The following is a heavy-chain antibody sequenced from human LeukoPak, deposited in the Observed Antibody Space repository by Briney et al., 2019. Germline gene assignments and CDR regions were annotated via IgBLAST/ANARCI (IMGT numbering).Heavy chain of an antibody. Sequence: GGSLRLSCAASGFTFSSYAMSWVRQAPGKGLEWVSTISNSDNTKYYADPVKGRFTISSATYKNTLHLQMTSLTAEDTAVYYCANDRGVMRNGDAFDIWGQGTMVTVSS. D-gene: IGHD1-1*01. CDR2: ISNSDNTK. J-gene: IGHJ3*02. CDR1: GFTFSSYA. V-gene: IGHV3-23*01. CDR3: ANDRGVMRNGDAFDI.